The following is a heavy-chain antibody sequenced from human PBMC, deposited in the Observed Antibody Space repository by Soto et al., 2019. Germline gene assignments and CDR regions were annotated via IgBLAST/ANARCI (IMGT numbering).Heavy chain of an antibody. D-gene: IGHD6-13*01. CDR2: IYHSGST. J-gene: IGHJ6*02. V-gene: IGHV4-4*02. Sequence: SETLSLTCAVSGGSISSSNWWSWVRQPPGKGLEWIGEIYHSGSTNYNPSLKSRVTISVDKSKNQFSLKLSSVTATDTAVYYCARRGSSSWYYYYGMDVWGQGTTVTVSS. CDR3: ARRGSSSWYYYYGMDV. CDR1: GGSISSSNW.